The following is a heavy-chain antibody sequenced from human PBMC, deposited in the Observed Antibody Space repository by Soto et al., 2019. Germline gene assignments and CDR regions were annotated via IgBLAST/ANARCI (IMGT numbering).Heavy chain of an antibody. D-gene: IGHD6-13*01. CDR2: INAGNGNT. J-gene: IGHJ4*02. Sequence: ASVKVSCKASGYTFTSYAMHWVRQAPGQRLEWMGWINAGNGNTKYSQRFQGRVTITRDTSASTAYMELSSLRSEDTAVYYCASVTGIAAAGFDYWGQGTLVTVSS. CDR1: GYTFTSYA. V-gene: IGHV1-3*01. CDR3: ASVTGIAAAGFDY.